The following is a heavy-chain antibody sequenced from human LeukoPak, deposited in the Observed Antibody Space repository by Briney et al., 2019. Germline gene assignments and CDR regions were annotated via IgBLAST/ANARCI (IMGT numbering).Heavy chain of an antibody. CDR1: GYSFTTYG. D-gene: IGHD2-2*01. Sequence: ASVKVSCKASGYSFTTYGISWVRQAPGQGLEWMGWISANNNNTDNVQKLQGRVTMTTDTSTSTAHMELRSLRSDDTAVYYCARALYHTFDYWGQGTLVTASS. J-gene: IGHJ4*02. V-gene: IGHV1-18*01. CDR2: ISANNNNT. CDR3: ARALYHTFDY.